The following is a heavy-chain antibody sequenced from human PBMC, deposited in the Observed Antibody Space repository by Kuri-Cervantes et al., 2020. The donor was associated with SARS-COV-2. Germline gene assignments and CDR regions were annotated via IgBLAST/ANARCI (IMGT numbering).Heavy chain of an antibody. CDR3: ARQGGYSGYDESYYFDY. CDR1: GYSFTSYW. J-gene: IGHJ4*02. CDR2: IYPGDSDT. V-gene: IGHV5-51*01. Sequence: KVSCKGSGYSFTSYWIGWVRQMPGKGLEWMGIIYPGDSDTRYSPSFQGQVTISADKSISTACLQWSSLKASDTAMYYCARQGGYSGYDESYYFDYWGQGTLVTVSS. D-gene: IGHD5-12*01.